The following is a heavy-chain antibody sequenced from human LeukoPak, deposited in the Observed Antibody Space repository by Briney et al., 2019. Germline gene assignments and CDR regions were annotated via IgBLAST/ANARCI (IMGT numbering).Heavy chain of an antibody. Sequence: GGSLRLSCAVSGFRVSDYYMSWVRQAPGKGLEWVGLIRDSGEAFYADFVRGRFAISRDESENTLYLQMNSLRVEDTAVYFCARDRAALQDWVEFDPWGQGTPVIVPS. J-gene: IGHJ5*02. D-gene: IGHD3/OR15-3a*01. V-gene: IGHV3-66*03. CDR1: GFRVSDYY. CDR3: ARDRAALQDWVEFDP. CDR2: IRDSGEA.